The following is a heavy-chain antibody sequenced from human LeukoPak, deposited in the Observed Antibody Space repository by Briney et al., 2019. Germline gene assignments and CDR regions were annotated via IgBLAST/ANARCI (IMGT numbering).Heavy chain of an antibody. V-gene: IGHV4-59*01. CDR3: AGDYGDYSGAFDI. Sequence: SETLSLTCTVSGGSISSYYWSWIRQPPGKGLEWIGYIYYSGSTNYNPSLKSRVTISVDTSKNQFSLKLSSVTAADTAVYYCAGDYGDYSGAFDIWGQGTMVTVSS. CDR2: IYYSGST. CDR1: GGSISSYY. D-gene: IGHD4-17*01. J-gene: IGHJ3*02.